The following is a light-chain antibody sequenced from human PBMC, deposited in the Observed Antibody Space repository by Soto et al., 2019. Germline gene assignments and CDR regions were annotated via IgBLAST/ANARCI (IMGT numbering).Light chain of an antibody. V-gene: IGKV3-20*01. CDR2: GAS. CDR1: QSVSSSC. CDR3: QQYNNWPPT. J-gene: IGKJ5*01. Sequence: EIVWTQSPGTLSLSPGERATLSCRASQSVSSSCLAWYQQKHGQAPRLLIYGASSRATGIPDRFNGSGSGTEFTLTIRSMQSEDFAVYYCQQYNNWPPTFGQGTRLAIK.